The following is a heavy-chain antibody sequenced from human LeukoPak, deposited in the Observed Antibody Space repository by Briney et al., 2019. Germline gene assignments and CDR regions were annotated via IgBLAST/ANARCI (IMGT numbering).Heavy chain of an antibody. J-gene: IGHJ6*02. CDR1: GFSFGSYA. V-gene: IGHV3-23*01. CDR2: ITDSGDDT. Sequence: GWSLRLSCAASGFSFGSYAMTWVRQAPGGGLEWVSSITDSGDDTYYADSVRGRFTISRDNSKNTVNLQMNSLGPDDTAVYYCAKFTVTGSYYEYYGMDVWGPGTTVTVSS. CDR3: AKFTVTGSYYEYYGMDV. D-gene: IGHD3-9*01.